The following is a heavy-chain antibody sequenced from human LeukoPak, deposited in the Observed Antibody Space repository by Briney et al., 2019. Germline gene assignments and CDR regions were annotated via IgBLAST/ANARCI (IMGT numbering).Heavy chain of an antibody. V-gene: IGHV7-4-1*02. CDR2: INTNTGNP. CDR3: ARGPRYYGSGSYYFDY. Sequence: GASVKVSCKASGYTLSNRAMNWVRQAPGQWLEWMGWINTNTGNPTYAQGFTGRFVFSLDTSVSTAYLQISSLKAEDTAVYYCARGPRYYGSGSYYFDYWGQGTLVTVSS. D-gene: IGHD3-10*01. CDR1: GYTLSNRA. J-gene: IGHJ4*02.